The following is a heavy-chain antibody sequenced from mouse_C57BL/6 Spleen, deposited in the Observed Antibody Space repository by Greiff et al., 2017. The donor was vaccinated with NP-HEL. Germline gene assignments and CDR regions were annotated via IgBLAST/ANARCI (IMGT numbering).Heavy chain of an antibody. CDR1: GFNIKDDY. V-gene: IGHV14-4*01. CDR2: IDPENGDT. J-gene: IGHJ1*03. Sequence: EVQLHQSGAELVRPGASVKLSCTASGFNIKDDYMHWVKQRPEQGLEWIGWIDPENGDTEYASKFQGKATITADTSSNTAYLQLSSLTSEDTAVYYCTTTVVATGYFDVWGTGTTVTVSS. CDR3: TTTVVATGYFDV. D-gene: IGHD1-1*01.